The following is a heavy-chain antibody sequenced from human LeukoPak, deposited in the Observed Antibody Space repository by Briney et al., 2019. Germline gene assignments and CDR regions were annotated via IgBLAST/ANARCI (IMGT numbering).Heavy chain of an antibody. CDR2: LSTSPR. CDR3: ARGVEPLAANTLAY. J-gene: IGHJ4*02. Sequence: PGGSLRLSCAASGFTIINYAMSWVRQGPGKGLEWVSGLSTSPRYADSVQGRFTISRDNSKNTLYLEMNSLSPDDTAVYYCARGVEPLAANTLAYWGQGTLVTVSS. D-gene: IGHD1-14*01. CDR1: GFTIINYA. V-gene: IGHV3-23*01.